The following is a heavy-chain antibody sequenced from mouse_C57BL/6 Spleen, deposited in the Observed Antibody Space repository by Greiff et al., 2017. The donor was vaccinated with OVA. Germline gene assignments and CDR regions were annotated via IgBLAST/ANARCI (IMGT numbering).Heavy chain of an antibody. V-gene: IGHV5-16*01. CDR2: INYDGSST. CDR1: GFTFSDYY. J-gene: IGHJ3*01. Sequence: EVKVVESEGGLVQPGSSMKLSCTASGFTFSDYYMAWVRQVPEKGLEWVANINYDGSSTYYLDSLKSRFIISRDNAKNILYLQMSSLKSEDTATYYCAAWDVGFAYWGQGTLVTVSA. CDR3: AAWDVGFAY. D-gene: IGHD4-1*01.